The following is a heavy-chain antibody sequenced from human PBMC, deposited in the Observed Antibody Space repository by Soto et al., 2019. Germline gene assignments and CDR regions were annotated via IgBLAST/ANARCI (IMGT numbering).Heavy chain of an antibody. V-gene: IGHV3-30*15. Sequence: QVQLVESAGSVVQPGRSLRLSCEASGVTFTSYAMHWVCQAPDKGLEWVAVISYDGINEYYADSVKGRFTISRDNSKNTLFLQMSSLRVEDTAVYYCARDRLRLGELSLIGYFDYWGQGTLVTVSS. CDR1: GVTFTSYA. D-gene: IGHD3-16*02. CDR3: ARDRLRLGELSLIGYFDY. J-gene: IGHJ4*02. CDR2: ISYDGINE.